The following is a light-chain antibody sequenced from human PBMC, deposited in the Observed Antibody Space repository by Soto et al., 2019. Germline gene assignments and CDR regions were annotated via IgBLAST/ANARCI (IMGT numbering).Light chain of an antibody. J-gene: IGLJ2*01. CDR3: QSYDSGLIGLI. CDR2: ANS. CDR1: RSNIGAGYG. V-gene: IGLV1-40*01. Sequence: QSVLTQPPSLSGAPGQRVTISCTGTRSNIGAGYGVHWYQQLPGSAPRLLIYANSHRPSGVPDRFSGSKSATSASLAITDLQAEDEADYYCQSYDSGLIGLIFGTGTKLTVL.